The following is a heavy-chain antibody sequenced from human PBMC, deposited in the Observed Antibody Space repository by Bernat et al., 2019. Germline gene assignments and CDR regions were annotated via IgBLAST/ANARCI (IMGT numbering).Heavy chain of an antibody. D-gene: IGHD4-17*01. CDR3: AKERLRRDGMDV. CDR1: GFTFSSYA. J-gene: IGHJ6*02. V-gene: IGHV3-30*02. Sequence: VQLLESGGGLVQPGGSLRLSCAASGFTFSSYAMSWVRQAPGKGLEWVAVIWYDGSNKYYADSVKGRFTISRDNSKNTLYLQMNSLRAEDTAVYYCAKERLRRDGMDVWGQGTTVTVSS. CDR2: IWYDGSNK.